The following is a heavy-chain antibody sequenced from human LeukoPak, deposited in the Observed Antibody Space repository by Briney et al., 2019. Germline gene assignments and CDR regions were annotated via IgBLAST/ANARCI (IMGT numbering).Heavy chain of an antibody. D-gene: IGHD1-26*01. CDR3: ANLYSGSPSDAFDV. CDR2: ISPDRTYT. CDR1: GFTFSTYP. V-gene: IGHV3-30*04. J-gene: IGHJ3*01. Sequence: PGGSLRLSCAASGFTFSTYPFHWVRQAPGKGLEWVAVISPDRTYTYYADAVKGRFTISRDNSENTLSLQMNSLRGDDTAVYNCANLYSGSPSDAFDVWGQGTMVTVSS.